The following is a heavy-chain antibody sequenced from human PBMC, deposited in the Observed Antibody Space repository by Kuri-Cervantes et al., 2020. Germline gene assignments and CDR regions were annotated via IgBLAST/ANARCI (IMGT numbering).Heavy chain of an antibody. CDR2: IYYSGST. J-gene: IGHJ6*03. Sequence: SETLSLTCTVSGGSISSGDYYWSWIRQPPGKGLEWIGYIYYSGSTYYNPSLKSRVTISVDTSKNQFSLKLSSVTAADTAVYYCARSPSRYYMDVWGKGTTVTVSS. CDR1: GGSISSGDYY. V-gene: IGHV4-30-4*02. CDR3: ARSPSRYYMDV.